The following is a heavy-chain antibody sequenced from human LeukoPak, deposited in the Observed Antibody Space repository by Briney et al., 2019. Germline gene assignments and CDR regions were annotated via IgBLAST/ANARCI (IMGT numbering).Heavy chain of an antibody. CDR1: GYTFTSCG. CDR3: ARGYCRSTSCHEPPLYGMDV. Sequence: ASVKVSCKASGYTFTSCGISWVRQAPGQGLEWMGWISAYSGNTNYAQQVQGRVTMTSDTSTSTVYMELRSLRSDDTAVYYCARGYCRSTSCHEPPLYGMDVWGQGTTVTVS. CDR2: ISAYSGNT. D-gene: IGHD2-2*01. J-gene: IGHJ6*02. V-gene: IGHV1-18*01.